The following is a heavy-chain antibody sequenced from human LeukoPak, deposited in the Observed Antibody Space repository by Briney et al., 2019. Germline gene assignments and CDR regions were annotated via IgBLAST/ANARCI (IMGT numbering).Heavy chain of an antibody. CDR1: GGSISSGGYY. Sequence: SETLSLTCTVSGGSISSGGYYWSWIRQHPGKGLEWIGYICYSGSTNYNPSLKSRVTISVDTSKNQFSLKLSSVTAADTAVYYCARVVVVPAAILDVWGKGTTVTVSS. J-gene: IGHJ6*04. D-gene: IGHD2-2*01. V-gene: IGHV4-61*08. CDR2: ICYSGST. CDR3: ARVVVVPAAILDV.